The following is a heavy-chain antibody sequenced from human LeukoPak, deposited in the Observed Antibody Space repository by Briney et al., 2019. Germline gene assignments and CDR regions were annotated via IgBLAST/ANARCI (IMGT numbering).Heavy chain of an antibody. J-gene: IGHJ5*02. CDR2: IYYSGST. D-gene: IGHD3-22*01. V-gene: IGHV4-39*01. CDR3: ASYLDYYDSSGSPRAFDP. CDR1: GGSISSSSYY. Sequence: SETLSLTCTVPGGSISSSSYYWGWIRQPPGKGLEWIGSIYYSGSTYYNPSLKSRVTISVDTSKNQFSLKLSSVTAADTAVYYCASYLDYYDSSGSPRAFDPWGQGTLVTVSS.